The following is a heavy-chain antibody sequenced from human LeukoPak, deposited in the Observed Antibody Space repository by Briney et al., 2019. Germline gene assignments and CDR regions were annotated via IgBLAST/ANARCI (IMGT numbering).Heavy chain of an antibody. Sequence: GESLRISCAASGFTFSRYAMSWVRQAPGKGLEWVSGISNSGGTTYYADSVKGRFTISRDNTKNTLYLQMDSLRAEDTALYYCAKDLGELRSINFYFDCWGQGALVTVSS. D-gene: IGHD1-7*01. V-gene: IGHV3-23*01. CDR3: AKDLGELRSINFYFDC. J-gene: IGHJ4*02. CDR2: ISNSGGTT. CDR1: GFTFSRYA.